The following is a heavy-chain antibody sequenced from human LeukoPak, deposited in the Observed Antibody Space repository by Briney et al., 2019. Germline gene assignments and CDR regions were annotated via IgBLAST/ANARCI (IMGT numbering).Heavy chain of an antibody. CDR3: ARMEPTYYYDSSGIHFDY. CDR2: IDWDDDK. Sequence: SGPTLVNPTQTLTLTCTFSGFSLSTSGMRVSWIRHPPGKALEWLARIDWDDDKFYSTSLKTRLTISKDTSKNQVVLTMTNMDPVDTATYYCARMEPTYYYDSSGIHFDYWGQGTLVTVSS. V-gene: IGHV2-70*04. CDR1: GFSLSTSGMR. J-gene: IGHJ4*02. D-gene: IGHD3-22*01.